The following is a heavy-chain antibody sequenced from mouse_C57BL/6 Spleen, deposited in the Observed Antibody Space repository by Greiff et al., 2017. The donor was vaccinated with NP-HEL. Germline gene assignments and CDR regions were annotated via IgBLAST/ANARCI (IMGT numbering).Heavy chain of an antibody. CDR1: GYNFTDYY. V-gene: IGHV1-76*01. Sequence: QVQLKESGAELVRPGASVKLSCKASGYNFTDYYINWVKQRPGQGLEWIARIYPGSGNTYYNEKFKGKATLTAEKSSSTAYMQLSSLTSEGSAVYLCARGEWDGGGFAYWGQGTLVTVSA. J-gene: IGHJ3*01. D-gene: IGHD4-1*01. CDR2: IYPGSGNT. CDR3: ARGEWDGGGFAY.